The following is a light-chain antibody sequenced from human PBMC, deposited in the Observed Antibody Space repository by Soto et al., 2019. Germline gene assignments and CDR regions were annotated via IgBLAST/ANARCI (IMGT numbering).Light chain of an antibody. J-gene: IGLJ2*01. V-gene: IGLV2-14*01. CDR2: DVS. CDR3: SSYTTISPHVV. Sequence: QSALTQPASMSGSPGQSITISCTGTSSDVGGYNYVSWYQQHPGKAPKLMIYDVSNRPSGVSNRFSGSKSGNTASLTISGLQAEDETDYYCSSYTTISPHVVFGGGTKLTVL. CDR1: SSDVGGYNY.